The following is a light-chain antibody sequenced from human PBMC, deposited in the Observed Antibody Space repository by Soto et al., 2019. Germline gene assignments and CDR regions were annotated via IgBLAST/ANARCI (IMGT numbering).Light chain of an antibody. CDR1: QSISKF. CDR2: AAS. J-gene: IGKJ1*01. V-gene: IGKV1-39*01. Sequence: DFELTQSPSSLSAFVGDRVSISCRASQSISKFLSWYQQRPGTAPKLLIYAASSLQSGVPSRFSGSGSGTDFTLTISSLQPEDFATYYCQQSYSTPRTFGQGTKVDIK. CDR3: QQSYSTPRT.